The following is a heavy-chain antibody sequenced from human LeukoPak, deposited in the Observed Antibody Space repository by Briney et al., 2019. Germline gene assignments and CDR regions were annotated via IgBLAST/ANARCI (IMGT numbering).Heavy chain of an antibody. CDR1: GGSISSYY. V-gene: IGHV4-59*01. J-gene: IGHJ3*02. Sequence: SETLSLTCTVSGGSISSYYWSWIRQPPGKGLEWIGYIYYSGSTNYNPSLKSRVTISVDTSKNQFSLKLSSMTAADTAAYYCATSSYGDFHNVFDIWGQGTMVTVSS. D-gene: IGHD4-17*01. CDR2: IYYSGST. CDR3: ATSSYGDFHNVFDI.